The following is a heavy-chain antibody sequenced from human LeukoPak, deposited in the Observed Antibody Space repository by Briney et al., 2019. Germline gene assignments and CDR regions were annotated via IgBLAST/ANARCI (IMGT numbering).Heavy chain of an antibody. CDR1: GFTFSSYA. Sequence: GRSLRLSCAASGFTFSSYAMHWVRQAPGKGLEWVAAISYDGSNKYYADSVKGRFTISRDNSKNTLYLQMNSLRAEDTAVYYCARDVGGDYGSGSYFPSNWFDPWGQGTLVTVSS. CDR2: ISYDGSNK. V-gene: IGHV3-30*04. D-gene: IGHD3-10*01. J-gene: IGHJ5*02. CDR3: ARDVGGDYGSGSYFPSNWFDP.